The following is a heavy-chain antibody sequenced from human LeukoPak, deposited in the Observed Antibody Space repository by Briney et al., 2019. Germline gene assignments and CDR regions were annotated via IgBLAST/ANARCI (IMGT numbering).Heavy chain of an antibody. CDR3: AKDFAAQSMIAAPYYFDY. D-gene: IGHD6-13*01. CDR2: ISGSGGST. J-gene: IGHJ4*02. V-gene: IGHV3-23*01. Sequence: GGSLRLSCAASGFTFSSYAMSWVRQASGKGLEWVSAISGSGGSTYYADSVKGRFTISRDNSKNTLYLQMNSLRAEDTAVYYCAKDFAAQSMIAAPYYFDYWGQGTLVTVSS. CDR1: GFTFSSYA.